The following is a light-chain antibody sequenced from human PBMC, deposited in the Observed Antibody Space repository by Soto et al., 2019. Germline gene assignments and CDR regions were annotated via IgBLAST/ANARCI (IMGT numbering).Light chain of an antibody. J-gene: IGKJ1*01. Sequence: EIVLTQSPATLSLSPGERATLSCRASQSVRSNLAWYQQKPGQAPRLLIYDASNRATGIPARFSGSGSGTDFNLAISSLETDDFEVYYCQHRSNWPWTFGQGTKVEI. CDR3: QHRSNWPWT. CDR2: DAS. V-gene: IGKV3-11*01. CDR1: QSVRSN.